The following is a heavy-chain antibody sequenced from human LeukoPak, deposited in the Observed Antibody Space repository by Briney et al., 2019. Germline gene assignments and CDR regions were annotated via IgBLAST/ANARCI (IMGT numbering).Heavy chain of an antibody. J-gene: IGHJ5*02. D-gene: IGHD2-2*01. Sequence: SVKVSCKASGGTFSSYAIGWVRQAPGQGLEWMGGIIPIFGTANYAQKFQGRVTITADESTSTAYMELSSLRSEDTAVYYCARGGIVVVPAAMQGWFDPWGQGTLVTVSS. CDR2: IIPIFGTA. V-gene: IGHV1-69*01. CDR3: ARGGIVVVPAAMQGWFDP. CDR1: GGTFSSYA.